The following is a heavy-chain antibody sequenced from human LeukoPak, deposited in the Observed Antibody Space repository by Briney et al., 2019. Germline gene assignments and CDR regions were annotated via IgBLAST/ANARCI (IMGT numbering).Heavy chain of an antibody. CDR2: INPSGGST. D-gene: IGHD3-10*01. Sequence: ASVKVSCKASGYTFTSYYMHWVRQAPGQGLEWMGIINPSGGSTSYAQKFQGRVTMTRDTSTSTVYMELSSLRSEDTAVYYCARDISSYGSGYYFDYWGQRTLVTVSS. V-gene: IGHV1-46*01. CDR3: ARDISSYGSGYYFDY. CDR1: GYTFTSYY. J-gene: IGHJ4*02.